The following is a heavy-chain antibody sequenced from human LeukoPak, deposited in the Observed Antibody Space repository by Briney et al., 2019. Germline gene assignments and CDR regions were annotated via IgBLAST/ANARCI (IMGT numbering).Heavy chain of an antibody. Sequence: ASVKVSCKASGYTFSGYYMHWVRQAPGQGLEWMGWINPNSGGTNYAQKFQGRVTMTRDTSISTAYMELSSLRSEDTAVYYCVRGQPSGSYYYYYYMDVWGKGTTVTVSS. CDR2: INPNSGGT. CDR1: GYTFSGYY. CDR3: VRGQPSGSYYYYYYMDV. J-gene: IGHJ6*03. V-gene: IGHV1-2*02. D-gene: IGHD3-10*01.